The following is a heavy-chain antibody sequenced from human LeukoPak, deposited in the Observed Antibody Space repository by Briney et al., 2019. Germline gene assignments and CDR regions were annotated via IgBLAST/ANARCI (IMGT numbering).Heavy chain of an antibody. CDR2: LYNSGST. CDR3: ARTENYIPEDWFDP. D-gene: IGHD5-24*01. J-gene: IGHJ5*02. Sequence: SETLSLTCSVSGDSVSTYYWSWIRQPPGKGLEWIGYLYNSGSTMYNPSLRSRVTISVDTPQNQFSLKLSSVTAADTAVYYCARTENYIPEDWFDPWGQGTLVTVSS. V-gene: IGHV4-59*08. CDR1: GDSVSTYY.